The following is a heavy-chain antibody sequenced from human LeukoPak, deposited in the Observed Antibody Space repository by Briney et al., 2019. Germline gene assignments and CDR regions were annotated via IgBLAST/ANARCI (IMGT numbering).Heavy chain of an antibody. CDR3: ARVLKRSCSSTSCYKGAGEWFDP. D-gene: IGHD2-2*02. Sequence: ASVKVSCKASGYTFTSYGISWVRQAPGQGLEWMGWISAYNGNTNYAQKLQGRVTMTTDTSTSTAYMELRSLRSDDTAVYYCARVLKRSCSSTSCYKGAGEWFDPWGQGTLVTVSS. V-gene: IGHV1-18*01. CDR1: GYTFTSYG. J-gene: IGHJ5*02. CDR2: ISAYNGNT.